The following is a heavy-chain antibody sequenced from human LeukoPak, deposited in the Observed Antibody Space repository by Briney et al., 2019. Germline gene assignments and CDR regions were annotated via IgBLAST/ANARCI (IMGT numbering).Heavy chain of an antibody. D-gene: IGHD3-22*01. CDR3: ASERTYYYDSSGYR. J-gene: IGHJ4*02. Sequence: SETLSLTRTVSGGSISSGDYYWSWIRQPPGKGLEWIGYIYYSGSTYYNPSLKSRVTISVDTSKNQFSLKLSSVTAADTAVYYCASERTYYYDSSGYRWGQGTLVTVSS. V-gene: IGHV4-30-4*08. CDR1: GGSISSGDYY. CDR2: IYYSGST.